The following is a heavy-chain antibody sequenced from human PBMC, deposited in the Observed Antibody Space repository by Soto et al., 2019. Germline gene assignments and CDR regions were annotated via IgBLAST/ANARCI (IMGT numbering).Heavy chain of an antibody. CDR2: ISGSDNST. V-gene: IGHV3-23*01. J-gene: IGHJ4*02. CDR1: GFTFSSYA. CDR3: AREQGDSSGWYIRRSDLAS. Sequence: GGSLRLSCAASGFTFSSYAMSWVRQAPGKGLEWVSAISGSDNSTYYADSVKGRFTISRDNSKNTLSLQMSSLRADDTAVYYCAREQGDSSGWYIRRSDLASWGQGTLVTVSS. D-gene: IGHD6-19*01.